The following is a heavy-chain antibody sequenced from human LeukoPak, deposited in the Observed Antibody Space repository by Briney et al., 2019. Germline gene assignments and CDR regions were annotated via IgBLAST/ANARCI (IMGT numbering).Heavy chain of an antibody. CDR1: GFTFSSYS. D-gene: IGHD4-17*01. Sequence: GGSLRLSCAASGFTFSSYSMNWVRQAPGKGLEWVSSISSSSSYIYYADSVKGRFTISRDNAKNSLYLQMNSLRAEDTAVYYCAREERRTTVTPYGMDVWGQGTTVTVSS. CDR3: AREERRTTVTPYGMDV. V-gene: IGHV3-21*01. CDR2: ISSSSSYI. J-gene: IGHJ6*02.